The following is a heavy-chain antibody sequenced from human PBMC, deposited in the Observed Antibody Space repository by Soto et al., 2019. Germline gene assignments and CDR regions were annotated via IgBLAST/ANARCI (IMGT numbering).Heavy chain of an antibody. CDR3: ARESEDLTSNFDY. CDR1: GFTFSSYG. V-gene: IGHV3-33*01. CDR2: IWYDGSNK. J-gene: IGHJ4*02. Sequence: GGSLRLSCAASGFTFSSYGMHWVRQAPGKGLEGVAVIWYDGSNKYYADSVKGRFTISRDNAKNSLYLEMNSLRAEDTAVYYCARESEDLTSNFDYWGQGTLVTVSS.